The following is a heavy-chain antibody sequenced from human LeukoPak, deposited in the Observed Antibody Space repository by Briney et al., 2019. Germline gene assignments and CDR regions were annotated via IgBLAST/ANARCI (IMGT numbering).Heavy chain of an antibody. Sequence: ASVKVSCKASGGTFSSYAISWVRQAPGQGLEWMGGIIPIFGTANYAQKFQDRVTITADKSTSTAYMELSSLRFEDTAVYYCARDRQQWLVSGYFDYWGQGTLVTVSS. J-gene: IGHJ4*02. CDR3: ARDRQQWLVSGYFDY. V-gene: IGHV1-69*06. CDR1: GGTFSSYA. CDR2: IIPIFGTA. D-gene: IGHD6-19*01.